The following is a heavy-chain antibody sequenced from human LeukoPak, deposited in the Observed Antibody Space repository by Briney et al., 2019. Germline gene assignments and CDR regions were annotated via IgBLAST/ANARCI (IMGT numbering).Heavy chain of an antibody. CDR1: GFTFSSYA. D-gene: IGHD2-2*01. J-gene: IGHJ4*02. CDR3: AKGQAICSSTSCPNPIDY. CDR2: ISGSGGST. Sequence: GASLRLSCAASGFTFSSYAMSWVRQAPGKGLEWVSAISGSGGSTYYADSVKGRFTISRDNSKNTLYLQMNSLRAEDTAVYYCAKGQAICSSTSCPNPIDYLGQGTLVTVSS. V-gene: IGHV3-23*01.